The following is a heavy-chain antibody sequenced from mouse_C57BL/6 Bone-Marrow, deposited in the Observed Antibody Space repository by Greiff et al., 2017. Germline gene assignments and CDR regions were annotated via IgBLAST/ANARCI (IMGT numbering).Heavy chain of an antibody. Sequence: QVQLKQSGAELVKPGASVKISCKASGYAFSSYWMNWVKQRPGKGLEWIGQIYPGDGDTNYNGKFKGKATLTADKSSSTAYMQLSSLTSEDSAVYFCARSYYGNYPFAYWGQGTLVTVSA. D-gene: IGHD2-1*01. CDR3: ARSYYGNYPFAY. CDR2: IYPGDGDT. V-gene: IGHV1-80*01. CDR1: GYAFSSYW. J-gene: IGHJ3*01.